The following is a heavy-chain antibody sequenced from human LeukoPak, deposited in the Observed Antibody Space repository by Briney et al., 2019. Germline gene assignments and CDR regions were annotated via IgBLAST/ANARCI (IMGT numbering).Heavy chain of an antibody. V-gene: IGHV3-21*01. CDR3: ATDGVYSGYGNWFDP. J-gene: IGHJ5*02. Sequence: PGGSLRLSCAASGFTFSNCYMSWVRQAPGRGLEWVSSISGDSRYVYYTDSMKDRVTISRDNARDSLYLQMNSLRADDTAVYYCATDGVYSGYGNWFDPWGQGTLVTVSS. CDR1: GFTFSNCY. D-gene: IGHD5-12*01. CDR2: ISGDSRYV.